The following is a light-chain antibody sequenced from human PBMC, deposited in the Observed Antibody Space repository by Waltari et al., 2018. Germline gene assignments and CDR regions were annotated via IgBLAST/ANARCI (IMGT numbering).Light chain of an antibody. V-gene: IGKV4-1*01. CDR1: PSVLYSSNNKNY. CDR3: QQYYSTPPIT. J-gene: IGKJ5*01. CDR2: WAS. Sequence: DIVMTQSPDSLAVSLGERATIHCTSSPSVLYSSNNKNYLAWYQQKPGQPPKLLIYWASTRESGVPDRFSGSGSGTDFTLTISSLQAEDVAVYYCQQYYSTPPITFGQGTRLEIK.